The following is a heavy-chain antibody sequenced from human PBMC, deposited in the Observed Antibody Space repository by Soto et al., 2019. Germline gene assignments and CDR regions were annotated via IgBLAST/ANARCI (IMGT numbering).Heavy chain of an antibody. Sequence: QVHLAESGGGVVQPGTSLRLSCAASGFPFDRYAINWVRQAPGKGLEWVPAIWYDGSDTYYGESVKGRFLIARDNSKNTVFREMNSLRAEDAAVYCCAKGRIAVAAGAFDSWGPGTRLIFSS. CDR2: IWYDGSDT. J-gene: IGHJ3*01. CDR1: GFPFDRYA. V-gene: IGHV3-33*03. CDR3: AKGRIAVAAGAFDS. D-gene: IGHD6-19*01.